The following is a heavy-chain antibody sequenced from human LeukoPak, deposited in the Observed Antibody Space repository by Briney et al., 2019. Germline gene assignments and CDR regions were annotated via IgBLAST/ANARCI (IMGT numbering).Heavy chain of an antibody. CDR2: IIPILGIA. Sequence: SVKVSCKASGGTFSSYAISWVRQAPGQGLEWMGRIIPILGIANYAQKFQGRVTITADKSTSTAYMELSSLRSEDTAVYYCASAAYDFSYFDYWGQGTLVTVSS. J-gene: IGHJ4*02. CDR1: GGTFSSYA. V-gene: IGHV1-69*04. D-gene: IGHD3-3*01. CDR3: ASAAYDFSYFDY.